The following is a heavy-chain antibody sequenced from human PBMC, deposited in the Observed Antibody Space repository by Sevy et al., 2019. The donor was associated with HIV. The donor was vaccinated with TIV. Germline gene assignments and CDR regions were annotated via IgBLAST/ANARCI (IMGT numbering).Heavy chain of an antibody. CDR1: GYTFTGYY. J-gene: IGHJ4*02. CDR3: ARGGSTLSIAVAGYFDY. V-gene: IGHV1-2*02. D-gene: IGHD6-19*01. Sequence: ASVKVSCKASGYTFTGYYMHWVRQAPGQGLEWMGWINPNSGGTNYAQKFQGRVTMTRDTSISTAYMELSRLRSDDTAVYYCARGGSTLSIAVAGYFDYWGQGTLVTVSS. CDR2: INPNSGGT.